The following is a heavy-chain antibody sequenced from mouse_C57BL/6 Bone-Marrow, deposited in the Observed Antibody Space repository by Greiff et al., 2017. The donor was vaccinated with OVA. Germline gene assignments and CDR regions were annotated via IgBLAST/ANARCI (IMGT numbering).Heavy chain of an antibody. CDR1: GYTFTSYW. V-gene: IGHV1-55*01. CDR3: AREGGWAAWFAY. CDR2: IYPGSGST. D-gene: IGHD3-3*01. J-gene: IGHJ3*01. Sequence: QVQLQQPGAELVKPGASVKMSCKASGYTFTSYWITWVKQRPGQGLEWIGDIYPGSGSTNYNEKFKSKATLTVDTSSSTAYMQLSSLTSEDSAVYYCAREGGWAAWFAYWGQGTLVTVSA.